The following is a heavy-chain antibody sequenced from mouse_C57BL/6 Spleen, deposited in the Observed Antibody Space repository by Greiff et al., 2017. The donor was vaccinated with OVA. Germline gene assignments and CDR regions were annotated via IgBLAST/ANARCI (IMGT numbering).Heavy chain of an antibody. CDR3: ARDPFYYYGSSYWYFDV. CDR2: INYDGSST. CDR1: GFTFSDYY. Sequence: DVMLVESEGGLVQPGSSMKLSCTASGFTFSDYYMAWVRQVPEKGLEWIANINYDGSSTYYLDSLKSRFIISRDNAKNIIYLQMSSLKSEDTATYYCARDPFYYYGSSYWYFDVWGTGTTVTVSS. D-gene: IGHD1-1*01. V-gene: IGHV5-16*01. J-gene: IGHJ1*03.